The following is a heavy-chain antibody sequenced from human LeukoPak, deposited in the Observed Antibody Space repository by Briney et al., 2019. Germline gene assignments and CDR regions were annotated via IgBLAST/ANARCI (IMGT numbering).Heavy chain of an antibody. D-gene: IGHD3-3*01. Sequence: PGRSLRLSCAASGFTFSSYAMHWVRQAPGKGLEWVAVISYDGSNKYYADSVKGRFTISRDNSKNTLYLQMNSLRAEDTAVYYCADSITIFGYMDVWGKGTTVTVSS. CDR3: ADSITIFGYMDV. J-gene: IGHJ6*03. CDR2: ISYDGSNK. CDR1: GFTFSSYA. V-gene: IGHV3-30-3*01.